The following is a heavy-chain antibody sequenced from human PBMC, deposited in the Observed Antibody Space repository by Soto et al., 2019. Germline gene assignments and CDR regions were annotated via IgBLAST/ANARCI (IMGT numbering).Heavy chain of an antibody. Sequence: GGSLRLSCAASGFTFSSYWMHWVRQAPGKGLVWVSRINSDGSSTSYADSVKGRFTISRDNAKNTLYLQMNSLRAEDTAVYYCARVDSYCSGGSCQGGNYWGQGTLVTVSS. D-gene: IGHD2-15*01. CDR3: ARVDSYCSGGSCQGGNY. CDR2: INSDGSST. CDR1: GFTFSSYW. J-gene: IGHJ4*02. V-gene: IGHV3-74*01.